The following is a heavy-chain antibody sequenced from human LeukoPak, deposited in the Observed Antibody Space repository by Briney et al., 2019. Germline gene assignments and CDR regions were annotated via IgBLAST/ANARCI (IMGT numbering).Heavy chain of an antibody. Sequence: GGCLSLACALSGLSLGSYSIQCVRQPPGGGRGWVAVISYDGSNKHYADSVTGRFTISRDNSKNTLYPQMSSARAENTAAYYCARDEGMVATIGGYIAYWGQGTLATVSS. D-gene: IGHD5-12*01. V-gene: IGHV3-30*15. J-gene: IGHJ4*02. CDR1: GLSLGSYS. CDR2: ISYDGSNK. CDR3: ARDEGMVATIGGYIAY.